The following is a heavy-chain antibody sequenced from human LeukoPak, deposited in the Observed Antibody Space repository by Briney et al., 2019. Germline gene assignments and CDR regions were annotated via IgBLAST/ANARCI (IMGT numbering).Heavy chain of an antibody. Sequence: GGSLRLSCAASGFTFSSYSMNWVRQAPGKGLEWVSSISSRSSYIYYADSVKGRFTISRDNAKNSLYLQMNSLRAEDTAVYYCAAAPSWFDPWGQGTLVTVSS. CDR2: ISSRSSYI. CDR3: AAAPSWFDP. J-gene: IGHJ5*02. V-gene: IGHV3-21*01. CDR1: GFTFSSYS.